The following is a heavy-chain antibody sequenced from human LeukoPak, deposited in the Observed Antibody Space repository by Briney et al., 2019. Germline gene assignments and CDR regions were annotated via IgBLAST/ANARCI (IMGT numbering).Heavy chain of an antibody. CDR1: GYTFTSYD. J-gene: IGHJ6*02. Sequence: GASVKVSCKASGYTFTSYDINWVRQATGQGLGWMGWMNPNSGNTGYAQKFQGRVTMTRNTSISTAYMELSSLRSEDTAVYYCARHDCSSWHYYYYGMDVWGQGTTVTVSS. CDR3: ARHDCSSWHYYYYGMDV. D-gene: IGHD6-13*01. CDR2: MNPNSGNT. V-gene: IGHV1-8*01.